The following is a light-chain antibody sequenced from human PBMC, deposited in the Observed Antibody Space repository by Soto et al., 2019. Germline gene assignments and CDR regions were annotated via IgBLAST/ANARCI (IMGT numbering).Light chain of an antibody. J-gene: IGKJ2*01. Sequence: EIVLTQSPGTLSLSPGERATLSCRASQSVSSNYLAWYQQKPGQAPRLLIYGASTRATGIPDRFSGSGSGTDFTLTISRLEPEDFAMYYCKLYDTSLYTFGQGTNLDIK. CDR1: QSVSSNY. CDR2: GAS. V-gene: IGKV3-20*01. CDR3: KLYDTSLYT.